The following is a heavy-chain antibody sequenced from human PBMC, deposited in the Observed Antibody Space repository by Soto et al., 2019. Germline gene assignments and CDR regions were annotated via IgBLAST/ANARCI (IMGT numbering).Heavy chain of an antibody. CDR2: IYYSGST. D-gene: IGHD1-1*01. J-gene: IGHJ5*02. V-gene: IGHV4-59*05. CDR1: GGSISSFY. Sequence: PSETLSLTCTVSGGSISSFYWSWIRQPPGKGLEWIGSIYYSGSTYYNPSLKSRVTISVDTSKNQFSLKLSSVTAADTAVYYCARHDLTTGSWFDPWGQGTLVT. CDR3: ARHDLTTGSWFDP.